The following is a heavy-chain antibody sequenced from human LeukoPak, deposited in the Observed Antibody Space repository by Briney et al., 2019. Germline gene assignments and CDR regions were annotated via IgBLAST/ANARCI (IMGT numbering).Heavy chain of an antibody. D-gene: IGHD1-26*01. Sequence: SQTLSLTCAISGESVSSKSATWNWIRQSPSRSLEWLGRTYYRSKWYNDYALSVNSRITINPDTSKNQFSLQLNSVTPEDTAVYYCARLGSFEDYWGQGTLVTVSS. CDR3: ARLGSFEDY. V-gene: IGHV6-1*01. CDR1: GESVSSKSAT. J-gene: IGHJ4*02. CDR2: TYYRSKWYN.